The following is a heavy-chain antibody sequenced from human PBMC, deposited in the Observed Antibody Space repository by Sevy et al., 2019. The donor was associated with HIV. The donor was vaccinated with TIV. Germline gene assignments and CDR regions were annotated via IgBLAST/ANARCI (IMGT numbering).Heavy chain of an antibody. D-gene: IGHD1-26*01. V-gene: IGHV4-34*01. CDR3: ARGQWEHPF. CDR1: RGSFSGYY. J-gene: IGHJ4*02. Sequence: SETLSLTCAVYRGSFSGYYWTWIRQPPGKGLEWIGEIMPGGITNYNPSLKSRVTISIDTSKNQFSLKVKSVTAADTAIYYCARGQWEHPFWGQGTQVTVSS. CDR2: IMPGGIT.